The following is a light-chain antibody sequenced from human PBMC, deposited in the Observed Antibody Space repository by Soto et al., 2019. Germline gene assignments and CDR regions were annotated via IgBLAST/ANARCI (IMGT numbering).Light chain of an antibody. CDR2: GAS. J-gene: IGKJ5*01. Sequence: EIVMTQSPATLSVSPGERATLSCRASQSVSSSYLAWYQQKPGQAPRLLIYGASSRATGIPDRFSGSGSGTDFTLTISRLEPEDFAVYYCRQYGSSPTFGQGTRLEI. CDR1: QSVSSSY. V-gene: IGKV3-20*01. CDR3: RQYGSSPT.